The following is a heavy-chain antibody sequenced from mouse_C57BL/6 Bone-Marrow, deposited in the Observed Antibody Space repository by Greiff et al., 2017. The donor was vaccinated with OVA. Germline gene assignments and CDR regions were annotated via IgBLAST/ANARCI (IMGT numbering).Heavy chain of an antibody. CDR2: ISSGGSYT. V-gene: IGHV5-6*01. CDR1: GFTFSSYG. D-gene: IGHD1-1*01. CDR3: ARQTDGSSGFAY. Sequence: GKLMESGGDLVKPGGSLKLSCAASGFTFSSYGMSWVRQTPDKRLEWVATISSGGSYTYYPDSVKGRFTISRDNAKNTLYLQMSSLKSEDTAMYYCARQTDGSSGFAYWGQGTLVTVSA. J-gene: IGHJ3*01.